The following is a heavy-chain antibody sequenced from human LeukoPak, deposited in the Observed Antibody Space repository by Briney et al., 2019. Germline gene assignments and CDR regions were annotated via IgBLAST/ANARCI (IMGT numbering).Heavy chain of an antibody. V-gene: IGHV3-30*18. J-gene: IGHJ4*02. D-gene: IGHD3-22*01. CDR3: AKGITMIVGLVDY. CDR2: ISYDGSNK. CDR1: GFTFSSYG. Sequence: GGSLRLSCAASGFTFSSYGMHWVRQAPGKGLEWVAVISYDGSNKYYADSVKGRFTISRDNSKNTLYLQMNSLRAEDMAVYYCAKGITMIVGLVDYWGQGTLVTVSS.